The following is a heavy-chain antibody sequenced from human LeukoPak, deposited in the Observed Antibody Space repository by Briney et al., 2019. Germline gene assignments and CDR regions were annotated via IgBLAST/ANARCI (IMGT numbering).Heavy chain of an antibody. CDR3: ARAGVNIGGIIVNSLDS. V-gene: IGHV1-18*01. CDR2: ISGHNGNT. D-gene: IGHD3-16*02. Sequence: ASVKVSCKTSGYTFTNFGISWVRQAPGQGPEWMGWISGHNGNTKYAKNLQDRVKMTIDTSTTTVYMELRSLTSDDTGVYYCARAGVNIGGIIVNSLDSWGQGTLITVSS. CDR1: GYTFTNFG. J-gene: IGHJ4*02.